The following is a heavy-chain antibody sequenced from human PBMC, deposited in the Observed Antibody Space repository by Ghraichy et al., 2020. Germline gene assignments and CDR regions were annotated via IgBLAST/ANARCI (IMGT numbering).Heavy chain of an antibody. V-gene: IGHV1-18*01. Sequence: ASVKVSCKASGYTFTSYGISWVRQAPGQGLEWMGWISAYNGNINYAQKFQDRVTMTTDTSTSTAYMELRSLRSDDTAGYYCARDRGWGCSSTSCYGGAGYWGQGTLVTVSS. CDR1: GYTFTSYG. J-gene: IGHJ4*02. CDR2: ISAYNGNI. CDR3: ARDRGWGCSSTSCYGGAGY. D-gene: IGHD2-2*01.